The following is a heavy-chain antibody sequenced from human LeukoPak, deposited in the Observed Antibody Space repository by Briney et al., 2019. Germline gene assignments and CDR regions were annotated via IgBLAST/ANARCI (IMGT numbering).Heavy chain of an antibody. J-gene: IGHJ4*02. CDR2: INPNSGGT. D-gene: IGHD1-26*01. CDR1: GYTFTGYY. Sequence: ASVKVSCKASGYTFTGYYMHWVRQAPGQGLEWTVWINPNSGGTNYAQKFQGKVTMNRDTSISTAYMELSRLRSDDTAVYYCARGDIVGATSVLDWGQGTLVTVSS. V-gene: IGHV1-2*02. CDR3: ARGDIVGATSVLD.